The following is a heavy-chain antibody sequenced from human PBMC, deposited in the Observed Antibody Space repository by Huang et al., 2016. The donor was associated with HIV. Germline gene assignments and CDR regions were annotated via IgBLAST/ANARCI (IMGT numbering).Heavy chain of an antibody. CDR1: DDSVSTGAYY. V-gene: IGHV4-61*08. CDR2: VYYYGNT. D-gene: IGHD3-10*01. J-gene: IGHJ4*02. Sequence: QVQLQESGPGLVKPSVTLSLTCSVSDDSVSTGAYYWCWIRQPPGKGLEWIGYVYYYGNTNYNPSLKRRVTISVDMTKNQFSLKLRSVTAADTAVYYCARGRGVIKVEYWGQGTLVTVSS. CDR3: ARGRGVIKVEY.